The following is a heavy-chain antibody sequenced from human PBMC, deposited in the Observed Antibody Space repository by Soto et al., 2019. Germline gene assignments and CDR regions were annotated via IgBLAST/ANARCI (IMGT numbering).Heavy chain of an antibody. Sequence: QVQLVESGGGVVEPGRSLRLSCAASGFTFSSYAMQWVRQAPGKGLEWVAVISYDGSNKYYADSGKGRFTISRDNSKNTLYLQMNSLRAEDTAVYYCASTHSSGYYHDYWGQGTLVTVSS. CDR3: ASTHSSGYYHDY. D-gene: IGHD3-22*01. V-gene: IGHV3-30-3*01. CDR1: GFTFSSYA. J-gene: IGHJ4*02. CDR2: ISYDGSNK.